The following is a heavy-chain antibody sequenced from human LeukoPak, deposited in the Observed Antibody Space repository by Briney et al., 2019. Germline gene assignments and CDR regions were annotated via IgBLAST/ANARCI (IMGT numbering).Heavy chain of an antibody. CDR3: ARGAHYYYGSGSYYSFDY. CDR1: GGSFSGYY. CDR2: INHSGST. D-gene: IGHD3-10*01. V-gene: IGHV4-34*01. Sequence: SETLSLTCAVYGGSFSGYYWSWTRQPPGKGLEWIGEINHSGSTNYNPSLKSRVTISVDTSKNQFSLKLSSVTAADTAVYYCARGAHYYYGSGSYYSFDYWGQGTLVTVSS. J-gene: IGHJ4*02.